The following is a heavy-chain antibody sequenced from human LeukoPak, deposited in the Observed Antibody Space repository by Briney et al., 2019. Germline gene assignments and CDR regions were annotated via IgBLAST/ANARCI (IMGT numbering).Heavy chain of an antibody. CDR2: INEDGSKK. J-gene: IGHJ4*02. V-gene: IGHV3-7*01. CDR3: ARWGDIAAAGNNYFDY. D-gene: IGHD6-13*01. Sequence: GGSLRLSCAASGFTLSSYWMSWVRQAPGVGLEWVANINEDGSKKFYVDSVKGRFTISRDNAKNSLYLQMNSLRAEDTAVYYCARWGDIAAAGNNYFDYWGQGTLVTVSS. CDR1: GFTLSSYW.